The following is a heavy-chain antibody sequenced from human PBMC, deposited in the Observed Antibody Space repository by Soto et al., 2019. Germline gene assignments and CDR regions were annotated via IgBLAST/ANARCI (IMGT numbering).Heavy chain of an antibody. CDR2: IYASGSN. D-gene: IGHD4-17*01. V-gene: IGHV4-4*07. CDR3: ARDTVTPHYYFDY. J-gene: IGHJ4*02. Sequence: QVQLQESGPGLVKPSETLSLTCTVSGGSIRSYYWSWIRQPAGQVLEWIGRIYASGSNHYNPSLKSRVTMSVDTAKNQFSRELSSVTAADTAVYYCARDTVTPHYYFDYWGQGTLVTVSS. CDR1: GGSIRSYY.